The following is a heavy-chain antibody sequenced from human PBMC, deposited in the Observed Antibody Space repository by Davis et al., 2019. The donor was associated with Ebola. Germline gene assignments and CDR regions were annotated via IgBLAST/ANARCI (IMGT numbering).Heavy chain of an antibody. CDR2: INTNTGKP. D-gene: IGHD2/OR15-2a*01. V-gene: IGHV7-4-1*02. J-gene: IGHJ3*02. CDR1: GYTFTNYA. Sequence: ASVKVSCKASGYTFTNYAMNWVRQPPGHGLECMGWINTNTGKPTYGQGFTGRFVFSLDTSVSTAYLQISSLNSEDTAVYYCARSSMSQDAFDIWGPGTMVTVSS. CDR3: ARSSMSQDAFDI.